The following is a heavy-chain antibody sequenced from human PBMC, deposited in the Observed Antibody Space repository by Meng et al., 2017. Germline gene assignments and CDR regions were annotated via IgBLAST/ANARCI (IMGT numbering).Heavy chain of an antibody. D-gene: IGHD1-26*01. V-gene: IGHV3-33*01. J-gene: IGHJ4*02. CDR2: IWYDGSNK. CDR3: ARSYSGSSLFDY. Sequence: QVQWVGSGGGVVQPGRSLRLSCAASGFTFSSYGMHWVRQAPGKGLEWVAVIWYDGSNKYYADSVKGRFTISRDNSKNTLYLQMNSLRAEDTAVYYCARSYSGSSLFDYWGQGTLVTVSS. CDR1: GFTFSSYG.